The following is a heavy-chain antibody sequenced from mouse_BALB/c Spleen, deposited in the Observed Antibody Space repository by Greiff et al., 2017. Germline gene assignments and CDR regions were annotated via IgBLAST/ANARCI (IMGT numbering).Heavy chain of an antibody. CDR2: ISSGGSYT. Sequence: EVKVVESGGGLVKPGGSLKLSCAASGFTFSSYTMSWVRQTPEKRLEWVATISSGGSYTYYPDSVKGRFTISRDNAKNTLYLQMSSLKSEDTAMYYCTREGFYDNSWFAYWGQGTLVTVSA. J-gene: IGHJ3*01. CDR1: GFTFSSYT. D-gene: IGHD2-1*01. V-gene: IGHV5-6-4*01. CDR3: TREGFYDNSWFAY.